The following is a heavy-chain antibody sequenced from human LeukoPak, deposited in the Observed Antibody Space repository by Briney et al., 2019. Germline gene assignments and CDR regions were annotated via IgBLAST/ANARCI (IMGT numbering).Heavy chain of an antibody. CDR1: GVTLSDYE. CDR2: MNRRGNSI. D-gene: IGHD5-12*01. V-gene: IGHV3-48*03. J-gene: IGHJ4*02. CDR3: ATRIPYTGYNN. Sequence: PGGSLRLSCTVLGVTLSDYELNWVRQAPGKGPEWVSYMNRRGNSIDHADSVKGRIAMSRDIATKSVFLQMTGLRVDDTAVYYCATRIPYTGYNNWGQGTLVTVSS.